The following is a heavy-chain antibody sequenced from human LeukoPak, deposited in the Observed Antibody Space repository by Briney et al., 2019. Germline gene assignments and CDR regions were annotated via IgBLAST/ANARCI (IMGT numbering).Heavy chain of an antibody. D-gene: IGHD6-13*01. J-gene: IGHJ5*02. CDR1: GGSISSYY. V-gene: IGHV4-4*07. CDR2: IYTSGST. CDR3: ARGQQLVGKNWFDP. Sequence: SETLSLTCTVSGGSISSYYWSWIRQPAGKGLEWIGRIYTSGSTNYNPSLKSRVTVSVDTSKNQFSLKLSSVTAADTAVYYCARGQQLVGKNWFDPWGQGTLVTVSS.